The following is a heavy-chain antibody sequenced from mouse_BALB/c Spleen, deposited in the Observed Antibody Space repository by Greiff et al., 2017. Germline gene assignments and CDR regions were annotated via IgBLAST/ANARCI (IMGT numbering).Heavy chain of an antibody. D-gene: IGHD4-1*01. CDR2: ISYSGST. J-gene: IGHJ1*01. V-gene: IGHV3-8*02. CDR1: GDSITSGY. Sequence: EVQLVESGPSLVKPSQTLSLTCSVTGDSITSGYWNWIRKFPGNKLEYMGYISYSGSTYYNPSLKSRISITRDTSKNQYYLQLNSVTTEDTATYYCAISELGFLWYFDVWGAGTTVTVSS. CDR3: AISELGFLWYFDV.